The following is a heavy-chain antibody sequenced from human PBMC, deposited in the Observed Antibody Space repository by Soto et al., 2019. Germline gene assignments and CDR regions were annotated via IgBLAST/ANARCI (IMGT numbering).Heavy chain of an antibody. CDR2: IYNSGRY. Sequence: SETLSLTWTVSGGFIWGWIRQSPDKGLEWIGYIYNSGRYNYNPSLESRLTISIDTSKNQFSLRLASVTAADTAVYYCARTLPNRQLFDSWSQGTLVTVSS. CDR3: ARTLPNRQLFDS. D-gene: IGHD1-1*01. V-gene: IGHV4-59*01. CDR1: GGFI. J-gene: IGHJ4*02.